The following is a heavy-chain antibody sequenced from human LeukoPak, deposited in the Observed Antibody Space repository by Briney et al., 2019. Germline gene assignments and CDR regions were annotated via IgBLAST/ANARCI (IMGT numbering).Heavy chain of an antibody. CDR3: ARQESRNYYYEGLDY. CDR1: GFTFSSYA. CDR2: ISGSAGRT. V-gene: IGHV3-23*01. D-gene: IGHD3-22*01. J-gene: IGHJ4*02. Sequence: GGSLRLSCAASGFTFSSYAMSWVRQAPGQGLQWVSTISGSAGRTNYADSVKGRFTISRDNSKNTVYLQMNSLRPDDTAIYFCARQESRNYYYEGLDYWGQGNLVTVSS.